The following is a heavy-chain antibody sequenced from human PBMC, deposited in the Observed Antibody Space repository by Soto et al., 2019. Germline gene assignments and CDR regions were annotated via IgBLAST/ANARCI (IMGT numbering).Heavy chain of an antibody. V-gene: IGHV1-18*01. CDR1: GYTFTSYG. D-gene: IGHD6-19*01. J-gene: IGHJ4*02. CDR2: ISAYNGNT. CDR3: ARAYSSGWYSLIYFDY. Sequence: GASVKVSCKASGYTFTSYGISWVRQAPGQGLEWMGWISAYNGNTNYAQKLQGRVTMTTDTSTSTAYMELRSLRSDDTAVYYCARAYSSGWYSLIYFDYWGQGTLVTVSS.